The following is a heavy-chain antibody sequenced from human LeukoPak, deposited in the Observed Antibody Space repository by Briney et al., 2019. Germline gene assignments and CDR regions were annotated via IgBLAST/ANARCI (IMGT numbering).Heavy chain of an antibody. CDR1: GFTFSSYS. CDR3: ARDRSVSPIYSSSLN. J-gene: IGHJ4*02. Sequence: GGSLRLSCAASGFTFSSYSMNWVRQAPGKGLEWVSSISSSSSYIYYADSVKGRFTISRDNAKNSLYLQMNSLRAEDTAVYYCARDRSVSPIYSSSLNWGQGTLVTVSS. CDR2: ISSSSSYI. V-gene: IGHV3-21*01. D-gene: IGHD6-13*01.